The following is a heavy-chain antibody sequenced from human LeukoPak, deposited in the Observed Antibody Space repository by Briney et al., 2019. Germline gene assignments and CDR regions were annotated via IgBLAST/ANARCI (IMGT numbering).Heavy chain of an antibody. CDR2: IRYDGSNK. Sequence: GGSLRLSCAASGFTFNVYGMHWVRQAPGKGLEWVAFIRYDGSNKYYADSVKGRFTISRDNSKNTLYLQMNILRAEDTAVYNCAKESYYDSSGYYSYFDYWGQGTLVTVSS. CDR3: AKESYYDSSGYYSYFDY. V-gene: IGHV3-30*02. J-gene: IGHJ4*02. D-gene: IGHD3-22*01. CDR1: GFTFNVYG.